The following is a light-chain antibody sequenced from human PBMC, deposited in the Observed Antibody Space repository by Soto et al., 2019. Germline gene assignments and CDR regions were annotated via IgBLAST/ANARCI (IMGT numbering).Light chain of an antibody. CDR2: DAS. Sequence: DIQMTQSPSTLSASVGDRVTITCRASQSISSWLAWYQQKTGKAPKLLIYDASSLESGVASRFSGSGAGTEFTLTISSLQPDDVANYYCQQYNSYPYTFGQGTKLEIK. V-gene: IGKV1-5*01. CDR1: QSISSW. CDR3: QQYNSYPYT. J-gene: IGKJ2*01.